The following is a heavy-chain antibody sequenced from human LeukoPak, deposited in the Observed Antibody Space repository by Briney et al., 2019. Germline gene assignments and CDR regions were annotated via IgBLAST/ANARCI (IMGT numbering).Heavy chain of an antibody. J-gene: IGHJ5*02. Sequence: GESLKISCQGSGDSLTTYWIGWVRQTPGKGPEWMGIIYPANSNTLYSPSFQGRVTISADKSISTVYLQWNSLQASDTALYYCARRKYYSTWIDPWGPGTLVTVSS. CDR1: GDSLTTYW. CDR2: IYPANSNT. CDR3: ARRKYYSTWIDP. V-gene: IGHV5-51*03. D-gene: IGHD2-2*01.